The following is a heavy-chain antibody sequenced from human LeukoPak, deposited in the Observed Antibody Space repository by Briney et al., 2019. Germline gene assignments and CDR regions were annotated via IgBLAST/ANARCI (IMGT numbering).Heavy chain of an antibody. D-gene: IGHD6-6*01. CDR2: IKQDGSEK. J-gene: IGHJ4*02. CDR3: SNGIYSSSY. V-gene: IGHV3-7*01. Sequence: PGGSLRLSCAASGFTFSTYWMSWVRQAPGKGLEWVANIKQDGSEKYYVDSVRGRFTISRDNAKNSLYLQMNCLRAEDTAVYYCSNGIYSSSYWGQGTLVTVSS. CDR1: GFTFSTYW.